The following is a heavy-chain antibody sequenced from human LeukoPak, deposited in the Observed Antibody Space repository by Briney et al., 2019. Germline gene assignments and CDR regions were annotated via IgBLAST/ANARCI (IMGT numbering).Heavy chain of an antibody. D-gene: IGHD4-17*01. CDR2: LYYSGST. CDR1: GGSISSYY. Sequence: SETLSLTCTVSGGSISSYYWSWIRQPPGKELEWIGYLYYSGSTNYNPSFKSRVTMSIDTSKNQFSLKLNSMTAADTAVYFCARGRYNDYGFDYWGQGTLVTVSS. V-gene: IGHV4-59*01. J-gene: IGHJ4*02. CDR3: ARGRYNDYGFDY.